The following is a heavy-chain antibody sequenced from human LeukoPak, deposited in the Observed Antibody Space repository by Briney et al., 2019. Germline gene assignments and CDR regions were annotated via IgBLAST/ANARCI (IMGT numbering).Heavy chain of an antibody. J-gene: IGHJ4*02. D-gene: IGHD3-22*01. CDR1: GVSFSGYY. Sequence: PSETPSLTCAVYGVSFSGYYWSWIRQPPGKGLEWIGEINHSGSTNYNPSLKSRVTISVDTSKNQFSLKLSSVTAADTAVYYCARGRTMIAYWGQGTLVTVSS. CDR2: INHSGST. CDR3: ARGRTMIAY. V-gene: IGHV4-34*01.